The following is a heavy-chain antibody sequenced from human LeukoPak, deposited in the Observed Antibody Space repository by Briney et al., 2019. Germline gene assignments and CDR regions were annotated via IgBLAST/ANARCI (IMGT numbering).Heavy chain of an antibody. Sequence: PSETLSLTCAVYGGSFSGYYWSWIRQPPGKGLEWIGEINHSGSTNYNPSLKSRVTISVDTSKNQFSLKLSSVTAADTAVYYCARRNSSGWGYYYYYYMDVWGKGTTVTISS. CDR3: ARRNSSGWGYYYYYYMDV. J-gene: IGHJ6*03. V-gene: IGHV4-34*01. CDR1: GGSFSGYY. D-gene: IGHD6-19*01. CDR2: INHSGST.